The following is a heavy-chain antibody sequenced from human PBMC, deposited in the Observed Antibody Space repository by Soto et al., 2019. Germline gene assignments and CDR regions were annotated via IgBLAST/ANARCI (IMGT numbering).Heavy chain of an antibody. CDR3: ARDSLTGNYFDP. CDR2: IYHSGYT. J-gene: IGHJ5*02. CDR1: GGSISSGGYA. V-gene: IGHV4-30-2*01. D-gene: IGHD1-7*01. Sequence: QMRLQESGSGLVKPSQTLSLTCAVSGGSISSGGYAWNWIRQPPGKGLEWIGYIYHSGYTSYNPSLXNXXTISVDKPKNQFSLTLSFVTAAATAVYYCARDSLTGNYFDPWGQGTLVTVSS.